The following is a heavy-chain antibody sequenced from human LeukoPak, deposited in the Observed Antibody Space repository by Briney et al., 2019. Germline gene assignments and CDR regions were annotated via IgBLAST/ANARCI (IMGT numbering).Heavy chain of an antibody. J-gene: IGHJ6*02. Sequence: GGSLRLSCAASGFTFSSYSMNWVRQAPGKGLEWVGRIKTKTDGGTTDYAAPVKGRFTISRDDSKNTLYLQLNSLKTDDKAMYYCSTRNFYGSGSYFYYYGMDVWGQGTTVTVSS. V-gene: IGHV3-15*01. CDR2: IKTKTDGGTT. D-gene: IGHD3-10*01. CDR1: GFTFSSYS. CDR3: STRNFYGSGSYFYYYGMDV.